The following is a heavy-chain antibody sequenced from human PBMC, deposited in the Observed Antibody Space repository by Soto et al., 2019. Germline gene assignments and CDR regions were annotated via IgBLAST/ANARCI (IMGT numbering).Heavy chain of an antibody. Sequence: QVQLVQSGAEVKKPGASVKVSCKALGYTFSGFYMHWVRQAPGQGLEWMGWINPKSGDTEYAQKFQGWVTMTRDTSISTAYMELSWLKSDDSAVYYCASGGPTVNREFDYWGQGTLVSVSS. J-gene: IGHJ4*02. CDR1: GYTFSGFY. CDR2: INPKSGDT. CDR3: ASGGPTVNREFDY. D-gene: IGHD4-17*01. V-gene: IGHV1-2*04.